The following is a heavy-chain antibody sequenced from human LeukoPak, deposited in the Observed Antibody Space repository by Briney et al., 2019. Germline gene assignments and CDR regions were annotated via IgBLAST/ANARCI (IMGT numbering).Heavy chain of an antibody. J-gene: IGHJ4*03. D-gene: IGHD1-1*01. V-gene: IGHV4-61*02. CDR2: IYSNGWT. Sequence: SETLSPTCTVSGGSISTDLYYWTWIRQPAGKGLEWIGRIYSNGWTDYNPPLKSRVSISVDTSKNQFSLKVTSLTAADTAVYYCARGPTISETGYFDYWGQGTLVTVSS. CDR1: GGSISTDLYY. CDR3: ARGPTISETGYFDY.